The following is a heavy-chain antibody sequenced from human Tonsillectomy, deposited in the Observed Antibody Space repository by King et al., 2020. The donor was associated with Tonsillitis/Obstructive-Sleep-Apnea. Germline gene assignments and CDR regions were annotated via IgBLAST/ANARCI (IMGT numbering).Heavy chain of an antibody. CDR2: INPNSGGT. CDR1: GYTFTGYY. CDR3: ARDGGTIFGVSNWFDP. V-gene: IGHV1-2*06. D-gene: IGHD3-3*01. Sequence: QLVQSGAEVKKPGASVKVSCKASGYTFTGYYMHWVRQAPGQGLELMGRINPNSGGTNYAQKFQGRVTMTRVTSISTAYMGLRRVRSDDTAVYYCARDGGTIFGVSNWFDPWGQGTLVTVSS. J-gene: IGHJ5*02.